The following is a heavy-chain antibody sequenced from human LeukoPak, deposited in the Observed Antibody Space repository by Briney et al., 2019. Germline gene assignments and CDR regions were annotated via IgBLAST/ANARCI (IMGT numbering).Heavy chain of an antibody. CDR2: INPDSGGT. CDR3: ARSVDAFDL. J-gene: IGHJ3*01. CDR1: GYTFTGYY. Sequence: SVKVSCRSSGYTFTGYYMHWVRQAPGQGLEWVAWINPDSGGTNYAQKFQGRVTMTWDTSISTAYMEMSRLTSDDTAVYYCARSVDAFDLWGQGTMVTVSS. V-gene: IGHV1-2*02.